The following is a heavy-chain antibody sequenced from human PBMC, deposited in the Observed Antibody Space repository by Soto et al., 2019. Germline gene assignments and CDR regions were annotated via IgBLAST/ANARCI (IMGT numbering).Heavy chain of an antibody. CDR2: FDPDDRRA. J-gene: IGHJ4*02. Sequence: QVQLVQSGAEVKKPGASMKVSCKVSGYTLSEVSIHWVRQIPGKGLEWIAGFDPDDRRALYTETFHGRVTVTDDKSKDTAYMELSSLRYEDTAVYYCAAASFSSDDYVWGHYRYDYWGQGTLITVSS. V-gene: IGHV1-24*01. CDR1: GYTLSEVS. D-gene: IGHD3-16*02. CDR3: AAASFSSDDYVWGHYRYDY.